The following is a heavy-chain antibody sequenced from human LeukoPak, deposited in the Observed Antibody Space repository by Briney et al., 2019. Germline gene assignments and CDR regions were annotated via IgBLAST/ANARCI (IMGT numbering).Heavy chain of an antibody. CDR2: INPNSGGT. CDR1: GYTFTGYY. Sequence: ASVKVSCKXSGYTFTGYYMHWVRQAPGQGLEWMGWINPNSGGTNYSQKFQGRVTMTRDTSISTAYMELSRLRSDDTAVCYCARAEQYCSSTSCLDYWGQGTLVTVSS. CDR3: ARAEQYCSSTSCLDY. D-gene: IGHD2-2*01. J-gene: IGHJ4*02. V-gene: IGHV1-2*02.